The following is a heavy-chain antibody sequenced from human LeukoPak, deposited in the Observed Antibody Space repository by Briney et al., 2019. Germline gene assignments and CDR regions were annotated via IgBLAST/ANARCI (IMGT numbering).Heavy chain of an antibody. Sequence: SETLSLTCTVSGGSISRGGYYWSWIRQHPGKGLEWIGYIYYSGSTYYNPSLKSRVTISVDTSKNQFSLKLSSVTAADTAVYYCASITMVRGVIIMAFDIWGQGTMVTVSS. J-gene: IGHJ3*02. D-gene: IGHD3-10*01. V-gene: IGHV4-31*03. CDR3: ASITMVRGVIIMAFDI. CDR1: GGSISRGGYY. CDR2: IYYSGST.